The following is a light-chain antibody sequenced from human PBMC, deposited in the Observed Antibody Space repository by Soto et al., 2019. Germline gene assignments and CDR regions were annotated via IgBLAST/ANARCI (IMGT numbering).Light chain of an antibody. J-gene: IGKJ1*01. CDR1: QSVSSTY. V-gene: IGKV3-20*01. CDR2: GAS. Sequence: DIVLTQSPGTLSLSPGARATLSGRASQSVSSTYLAWYQQKPGQAPRLLIYGASSRATGIPDRFSGSGSGTDFTLTISRLEPEDFAVYYCQQYASSLWTFGQGTKVDIK. CDR3: QQYASSLWT.